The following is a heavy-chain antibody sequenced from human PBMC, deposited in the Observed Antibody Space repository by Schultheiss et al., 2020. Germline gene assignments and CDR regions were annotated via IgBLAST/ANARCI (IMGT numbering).Heavy chain of an antibody. Sequence: SCAASGFTFSSYSMNWVRQAPGKGLEWVSSISSSSSYIYYADSVKGRFTISRDNSKNTLYLQMNSLRAEDTAVYYCARVGFCSRTSCPDWLDVWGQGTLVTVSS. V-gene: IGHV3-21*01. CDR3: ARVGFCSRTSCPDWLDV. D-gene: IGHD2-2*01. CDR2: ISSSSSYI. CDR1: GFTFSSYS. J-gene: IGHJ5*02.